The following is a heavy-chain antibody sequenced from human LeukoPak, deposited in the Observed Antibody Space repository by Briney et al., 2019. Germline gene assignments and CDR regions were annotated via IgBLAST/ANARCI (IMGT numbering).Heavy chain of an antibody. CDR2: MNPNSGNT. CDR1: GYTFTRSD. V-gene: IGHV1-8*01. CDR3: ARLYYDFWSGYCWFDP. Sequence: ASVKASCTASGYTFTRSDINWVRQATGQGLEWMGWMNPNSGNTGYAKKFQGRVTMTRNTSISTAYLELSSLRSEDTAVYYCARLYYDFWSGYCWFDPGGQGTLVTVSS. D-gene: IGHD3-3*01. J-gene: IGHJ5*02.